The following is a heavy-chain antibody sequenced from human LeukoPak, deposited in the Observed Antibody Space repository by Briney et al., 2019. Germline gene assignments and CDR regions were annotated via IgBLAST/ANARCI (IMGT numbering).Heavy chain of an antibody. D-gene: IGHD6-13*01. CDR1: GGSISSSSYY. CDR3: ARRIAAVMGYYFDY. J-gene: IGHJ4*02. CDR2: IYYSGST. V-gene: IGHV4-39*01. Sequence: SETLSLTCTVSGGSISSSSYYWGWIRQPPGKGLEWIGSIYYSGSTYYNPSLKSRVTISVDTSKNQFSLKLSSVTAADTAVYYCARRIAAVMGYYFDYWGQGTLVTVSS.